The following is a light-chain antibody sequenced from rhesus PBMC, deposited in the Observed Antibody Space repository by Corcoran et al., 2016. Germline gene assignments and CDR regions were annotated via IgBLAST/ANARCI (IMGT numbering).Light chain of an antibody. CDR1: QSVTSS. Sequence: EIVLTQSPATLSLSPGERATLSCRASQSVTSSLAWYQQNPGQVPRLLIYGASSRATGIPDRFSGRGSGTAFTLTISSLEPEDFAVYYCQQYNNWPLTFGGGTKVEIK. CDR2: GAS. V-gene: IGKV3-42*03. CDR3: QQYNNWPLT. J-gene: IGKJ4*01.